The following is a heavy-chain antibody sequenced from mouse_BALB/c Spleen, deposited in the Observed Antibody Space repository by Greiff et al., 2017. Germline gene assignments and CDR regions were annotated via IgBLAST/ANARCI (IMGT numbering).Heavy chain of an antibody. J-gene: IGHJ3*01. CDR2: ISSGGSYT. CDR3: ARQGYYDVLAY. V-gene: IGHV5-6*01. Sequence: DVHLVESGGDLVKPGGSLKLSCAASGFTFSSYGMSWVRQTPDKRLEWVATISSGGSYTYYPDSVKGRFTISRDNAKNTLYLQMSSLKSEDTAMYHCARQGYYDVLAYWGQGTLVTVSA. D-gene: IGHD2-4*01. CDR1: GFTFSSYG.